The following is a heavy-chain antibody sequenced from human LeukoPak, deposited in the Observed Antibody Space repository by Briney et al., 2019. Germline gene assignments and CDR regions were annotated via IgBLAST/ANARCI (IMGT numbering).Heavy chain of an antibody. V-gene: IGHV1-2*02. CDR2: INPNSGGT. J-gene: IGHJ4*02. Sequence: ASVKVSRKASGYTFTGYYMHWVRQAPGQGLEWMGWINPNSGGTNYAQKFQGRVTMTRDTSISTAYMELSRLRSDDTAVYYCAVGPAAMTPCDYWGQGTLVTVSS. CDR1: GYTFTGYY. CDR3: AVGPAAMTPCDY. D-gene: IGHD2-2*01.